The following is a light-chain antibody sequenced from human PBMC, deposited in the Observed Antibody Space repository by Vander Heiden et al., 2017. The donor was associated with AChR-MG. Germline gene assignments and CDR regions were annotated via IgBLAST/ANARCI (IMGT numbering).Light chain of an antibody. CDR3: QQSYSSPFT. CDR1: QSIGSY. J-gene: IGKJ3*01. Sequence: DIQMTQSPPSLPASVGDRVTITCRASQSIGSYLNWYQCKPWKAPKVLIYAASSLQSGVPPRFSGSGSGTEFTLTISSVQPEDFATYYCQQSYSSPFTFGPGTKVDI. V-gene: IGKV1-39*01. CDR2: AAS.